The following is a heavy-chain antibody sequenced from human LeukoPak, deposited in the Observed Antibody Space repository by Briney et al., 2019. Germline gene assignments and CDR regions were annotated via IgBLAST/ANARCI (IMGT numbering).Heavy chain of an antibody. J-gene: IGHJ4*02. CDR2: ISGSGGST. D-gene: IGHD3-10*01. CDR3: ASGFGLSPFYYFDY. Sequence: PGGSLRLSCAASGFTFSSYAMSWVRQAPGKGLEWVSAISGSGGSTYYADSVKGRFTISRDNSKNTLYLQMNSLRAEDTAVYYCASGFGLSPFYYFDYWGQGTLVTVSS. CDR1: GFTFSSYA. V-gene: IGHV3-23*01.